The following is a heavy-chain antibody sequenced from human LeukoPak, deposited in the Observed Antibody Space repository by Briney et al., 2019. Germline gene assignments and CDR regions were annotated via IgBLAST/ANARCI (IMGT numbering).Heavy chain of an antibody. V-gene: IGHV4-34*01. Sequence: SETLSLTCAVYGGSFSGYYWSWIRQPPGKGLEWIGEINHSGSTNYTPSLKSRVTISVDTSKNQFSLKLSSVTAADTAVYYCARGYSGSYSDWFDPWGQGTLVTVSS. D-gene: IGHD1-26*01. CDR1: GGSFSGYY. CDR2: INHSGST. J-gene: IGHJ5*02. CDR3: ARGYSGSYSDWFDP.